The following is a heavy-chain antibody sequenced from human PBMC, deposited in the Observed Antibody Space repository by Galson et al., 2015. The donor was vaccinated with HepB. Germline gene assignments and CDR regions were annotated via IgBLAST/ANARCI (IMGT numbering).Heavy chain of an antibody. CDR1: GFTFGNYW. V-gene: IGHV3-7*01. J-gene: IGHJ3*02. CDR3: ARASYGDWGSDAFDI. Sequence: SLRLSCAASGFTFGNYWMNWVRQAPGKGLEWVANIKQDGSEKHYVESVEGRFTISRDNAKNSVDLQMSSLRAEDTAVYYCARASYGDWGSDAFDIWGQGTMVTVSS. CDR2: IKQDGSEK. D-gene: IGHD4-17*01.